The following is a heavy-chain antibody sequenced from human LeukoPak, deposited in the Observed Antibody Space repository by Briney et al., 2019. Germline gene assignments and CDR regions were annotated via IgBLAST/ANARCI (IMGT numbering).Heavy chain of an antibody. CDR2: INPNSGDT. J-gene: IGHJ4*02. V-gene: IGHV1-2*02. D-gene: IGHD3-9*01. CDR1: GYTFTGYY. CDR3: ARNYDILTGYDAGGY. Sequence: ASVKVSCKASGYTFTGYYMHWVRQAPGQGLEWMGWINPNSGDTNYAQKFQGRVTMTRDTSISTAYMELSRLRSDDTAVYYCARNYDILTGYDAGGYWGQGTLVTVSS.